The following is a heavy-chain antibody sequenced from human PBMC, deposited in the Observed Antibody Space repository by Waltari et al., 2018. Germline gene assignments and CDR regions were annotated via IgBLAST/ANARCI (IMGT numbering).Heavy chain of an antibody. Sequence: EVQLVESGGALVEPGGSMKLSCATSGLLFSAFAIPWVRQASGKGPEWVGRIRSRTKGDATAYSPSVEGRFTISRDDSKNAVYLQMNSLNTDDTAVYYCIRPFELGIDWGQGTLVTVSS. V-gene: IGHV3-73*01. J-gene: IGHJ4*02. CDR2: IRSRTKGDAT. CDR1: GLLFSAFA. CDR3: IRPFELGID. D-gene: IGHD7-27*01.